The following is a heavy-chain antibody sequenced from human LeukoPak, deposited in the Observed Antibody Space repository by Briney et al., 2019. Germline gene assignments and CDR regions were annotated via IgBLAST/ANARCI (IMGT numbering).Heavy chain of an antibody. V-gene: IGHV3-74*01. CDR3: ARGKDDYGDLRVLDAFDI. CDR1: GFTFSSYW. D-gene: IGHD4-17*01. CDR2: INTDGSST. J-gene: IGHJ3*02. Sequence: GGSLRLSCAASGFTFSSYWMHWVRQAPGKGLAWVSRINTDGSSTSYADSVKGRFTISRDNAKNTLYLQMNSLRAEDTAVYYCARGKDDYGDLRVLDAFDIWGQGTMVTVSS.